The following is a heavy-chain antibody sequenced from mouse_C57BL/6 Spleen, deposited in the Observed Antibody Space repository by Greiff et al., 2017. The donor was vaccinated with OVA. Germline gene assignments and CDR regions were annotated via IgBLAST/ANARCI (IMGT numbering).Heavy chain of an antibody. CDR3: AREGLLTGDYFDY. CDR2: ISSGSSTI. J-gene: IGHJ2*01. D-gene: IGHD4-1*01. Sequence: EVNVVESGGGLVKPGGSLKLSCAASGFTFSDYGMHWVRQAPEKGLEWVAYISSGSSTIYYADTVKGRFTISRDNAKNTLFLQMTSLRSEDTAMYYCAREGLLTGDYFDYWGQGTTLTVSS. V-gene: IGHV5-17*01. CDR1: GFTFSDYG.